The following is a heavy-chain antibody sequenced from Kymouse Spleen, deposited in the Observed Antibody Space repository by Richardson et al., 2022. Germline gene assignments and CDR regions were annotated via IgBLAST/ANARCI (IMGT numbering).Heavy chain of an antibody. V-gene: IGHV1-69*05. J-gene: IGHJ6*02. D-gene: IGHD6-6*01. Sequence: QVQLVQSGAEVKKPGSSVKVSCKASGGTFSSYAISWVRQAPGQGLEWMGGIIPIFGTANYAQKFQGRVTITTDESTSTAYMELSSLRSEDTAVYYCAREAGAARLYYYYYGMDVWGQGTTVTVSS. CDR3: AREAGAARLYYYYYGMDV. CDR2: IIPIFGTA. CDR1: GGTFSSYA.